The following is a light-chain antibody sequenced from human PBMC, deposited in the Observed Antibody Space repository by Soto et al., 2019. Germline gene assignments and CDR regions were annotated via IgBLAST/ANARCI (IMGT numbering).Light chain of an antibody. CDR3: HQYDNWPKT. Sequence: EIVMTQSPATLSVSPGERATLSCRASQSVSSNLAWYQQKPGQAPRFLVHGASTRATGIPARFSGSGSGTEFTLTISSLQSEDFAVYYCHQYDNWPKTFGQGTRLEI. J-gene: IGKJ5*01. V-gene: IGKV3-15*01. CDR1: QSVSSN. CDR2: GAS.